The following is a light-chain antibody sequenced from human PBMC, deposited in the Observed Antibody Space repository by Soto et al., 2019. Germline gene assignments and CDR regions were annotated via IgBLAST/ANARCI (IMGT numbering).Light chain of an antibody. CDR1: QSVSTF. J-gene: IGKJ1*01. CDR3: QQSYSYTRT. Sequence: DIQMTQSPSSVSASVGDRVTIACRASQSVSTFLHWYQQKVGKAPKLLIFGASGLRSGVPSRFSGSGSGTEFTLTISSLQPADFATYYCQQSYSYTRTFGQGTKVEVK. CDR2: GAS. V-gene: IGKV1-39*01.